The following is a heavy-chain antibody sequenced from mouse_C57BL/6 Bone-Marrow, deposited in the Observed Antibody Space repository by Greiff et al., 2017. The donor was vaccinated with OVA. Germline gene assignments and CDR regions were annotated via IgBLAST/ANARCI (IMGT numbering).Heavy chain of an antibody. CDR1: GFTFSSYA. CDR3: ARGYFEV. J-gene: IGHJ1*03. Sequence: DVHLVESGGGLVKPGGSLKLSCAASGFTFSSYAMSWVRQTPEKRLEWVATISDGGSYTYYPDNVKGRFTISRDNAKNNLYLQMSHLKSEDTAMYYCARGYFEVWGTGTTVTVSS. CDR2: ISDGGSYT. V-gene: IGHV5-4*01.